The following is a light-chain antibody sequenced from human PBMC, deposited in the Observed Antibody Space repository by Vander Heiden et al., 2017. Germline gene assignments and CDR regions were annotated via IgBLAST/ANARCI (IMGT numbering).Light chain of an antibody. Sequence: SSELTQDPAVSVALGQTVRITCQGDSLRSYYARWYQQKPGQAPVHVIYGKNNRPSGIPDRFSGSSSGNTASLTSTGAQAEDEADYYCNSRDSSGNHVVFGGGTKLTVL. CDR3: NSRDSSGNHVV. CDR2: GKN. V-gene: IGLV3-19*01. CDR1: SLRSYY. J-gene: IGLJ2*01.